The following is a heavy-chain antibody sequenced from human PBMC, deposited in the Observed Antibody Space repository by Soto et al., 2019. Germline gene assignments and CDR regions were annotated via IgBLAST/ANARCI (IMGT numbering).Heavy chain of an antibody. V-gene: IGHV1-69*08. Sequence: QVQLVQSGAEVKKPGSSVKVSCKASGGTFSSYTISWVRQAPGQGLEWMGRIIPILGIANYAQKFQGRVTITADKSTSTAYMELSSLRSEDTAVYYCARDKFPGTDSLHLGELSSNREYYFDYWGQGTLVTVSS. D-gene: IGHD3-16*02. CDR3: ARDKFPGTDSLHLGELSSNREYYFDY. CDR2: IIPILGIA. J-gene: IGHJ4*02. CDR1: GGTFSSYT.